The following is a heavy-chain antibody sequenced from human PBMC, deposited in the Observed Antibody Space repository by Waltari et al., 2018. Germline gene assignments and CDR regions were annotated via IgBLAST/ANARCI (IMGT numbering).Heavy chain of an antibody. CDR1: GFTFSHYW. D-gene: IGHD3-16*01. J-gene: IGHJ4*02. V-gene: IGHV3-7*01. CDR2: IKEDGSEN. Sequence: VQLVESGGGLVQTGGSLRLSCVASGFTFSHYWFTWVRQAPGQGLELVARIKEDGSENHYGDSVKGRFTISRDNAENSVNLQMNSLRAEDTAVYYCTRDPLRRYDYWGQGTLVTVSS. CDR3: TRDPLRRYDY.